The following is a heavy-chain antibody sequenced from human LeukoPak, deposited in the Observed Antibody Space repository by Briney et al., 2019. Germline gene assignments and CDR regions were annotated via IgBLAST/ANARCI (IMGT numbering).Heavy chain of an antibody. CDR1: GYTFTGYY. V-gene: IGHV1-2*02. D-gene: IGHD4-17*01. J-gene: IGHJ4*02. Sequence: GASVKVSCKASGYTFTGYYMHWVRQAPGQGLEWVGWINPNSGGTNYAQKFQGRVTMTRDTSISTAYMELSRLRSDDTAVYYCAREGATTVTTGDYWGQGTLVTVSS. CDR2: INPNSGGT. CDR3: AREGATTVTTGDY.